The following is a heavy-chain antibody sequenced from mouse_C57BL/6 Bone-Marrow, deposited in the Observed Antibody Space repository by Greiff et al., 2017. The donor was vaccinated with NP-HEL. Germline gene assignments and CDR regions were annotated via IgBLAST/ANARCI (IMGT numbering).Heavy chain of an antibody. D-gene: IGHD2-4*01. CDR3: ARGVMITYCFDY. V-gene: IGHV1-9*01. CDR1: GYTFTGYW. J-gene: IGHJ2*01. Sequence: VHLVESGAELMKPGASVKLSCKATGYTFTGYWIEWVKQRPGHGLEWIGEILPGSGSTTYNEKFKGKATFTADTSSNTAYMQLSSLTTEDAAIYDCARGVMITYCFDYWGQGTTLTVSS. CDR2: ILPGSGST.